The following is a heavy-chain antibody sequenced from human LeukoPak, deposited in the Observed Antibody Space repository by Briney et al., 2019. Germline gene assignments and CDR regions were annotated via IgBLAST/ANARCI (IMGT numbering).Heavy chain of an antibody. CDR2: IRYDGSNK. Sequence: PGGSLRLSCAASGFTFSDYGMSWVRQAPGKGLEWVAFIRYDGSNKYYADSVKGRFTISRDNSKNTLYLQMNSLRAEDTAVYYCAKDDCSSTSCYSDYWGQGTLVTVSS. V-gene: IGHV3-30*02. D-gene: IGHD2-2*01. CDR3: AKDDCSSTSCYSDY. CDR1: GFTFSDYG. J-gene: IGHJ4*02.